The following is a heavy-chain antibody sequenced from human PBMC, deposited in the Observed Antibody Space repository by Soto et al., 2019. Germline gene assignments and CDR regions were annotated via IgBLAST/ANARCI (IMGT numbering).Heavy chain of an antibody. CDR2: IYYSGST. D-gene: IGHD3-10*01. CDR3: ARRVEEWFGELIYNWFDP. Sequence: SETLSLTCTVSGGSISSYYWSWIRQPPGKGLEWIGYIYYSGSTNYNPSVKSRFTISVDKSKNQFSLKLSSVTAADTAVYYCARRVEEWFGELIYNWFDPWGQGTLVTVSS. J-gene: IGHJ5*02. CDR1: GGSISSYY. V-gene: IGHV4-59*01.